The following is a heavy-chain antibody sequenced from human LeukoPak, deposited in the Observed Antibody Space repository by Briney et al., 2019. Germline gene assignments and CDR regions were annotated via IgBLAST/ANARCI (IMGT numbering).Heavy chain of an antibody. J-gene: IGHJ6*03. Sequence: GGSLRLSCADSGLTFSRDWMTWFRQAPGEGLERVANIKQDGSEKYYVESVKGRFTISRDNTDRSLYLQMTSLRVEDTAVYFCASRYCTGVNCFAASYMCMDVWGKGTTVTVSS. CDR2: IKQDGSEK. CDR1: GLTFSRDW. V-gene: IGHV3-7*01. D-gene: IGHD2-8*02. CDR3: ASRYCTGVNCFAASYMCMDV.